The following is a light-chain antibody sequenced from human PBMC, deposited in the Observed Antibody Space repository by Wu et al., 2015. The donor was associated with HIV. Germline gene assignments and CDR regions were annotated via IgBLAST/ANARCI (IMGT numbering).Light chain of an antibody. CDR1: QSVRSY. CDR3: QQRRYWPLYT. J-gene: IGKJ2*01. Sequence: EIVLTQSPATLSLSPGERATLSCRASQSVRSYLAWYQQKPGQAPKLLIYDTSNRATGIPARFSGSGSGTDFTLTISSLEPEDFAVYYCQQRRYWPLYTFGQGTKLEIK. CDR2: DTS. V-gene: IGKV3-11*01.